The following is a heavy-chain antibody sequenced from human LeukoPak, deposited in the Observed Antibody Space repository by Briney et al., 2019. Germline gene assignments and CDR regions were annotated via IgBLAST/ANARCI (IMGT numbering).Heavy chain of an antibody. D-gene: IGHD5-18*01. CDR2: VYSSGST. J-gene: IGHJ4*02. CDR3: ARFSYGGYFFDY. CDR1: GGSLSNYS. Sequence: SETLSLTCTVPGGSLSNYSWSWIRQPPGKGLEWIGYVYSSGSTNYNPSLKSRVTISVDTSKNQFSLKLSSVTAADTAVYYCARFSYGGYFFDYWGQGTLVTVSS. V-gene: IGHV4-59*01.